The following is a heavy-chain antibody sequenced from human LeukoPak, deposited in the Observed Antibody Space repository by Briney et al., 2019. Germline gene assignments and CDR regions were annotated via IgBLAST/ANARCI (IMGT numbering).Heavy chain of an antibody. J-gene: IGHJ4*02. D-gene: IGHD5-24*01. CDR2: INPNSGGT. V-gene: IGHV1-2*02. CDR3: AGDTGMATKIRLPGY. Sequence: ASVKVSCKASGYTFTGYYMHWVRQAPGQGLEWMGWINPNSGGTNYAQKFQGRVTMTRDTSISTAYTELSRLRSDDTAVYYCAGDTGMATKIRLPGYWGQGTLVTVSS. CDR1: GYTFTGYY.